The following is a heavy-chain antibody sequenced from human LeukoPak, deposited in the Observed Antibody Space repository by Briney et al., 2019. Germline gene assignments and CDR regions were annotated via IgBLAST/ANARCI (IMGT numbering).Heavy chain of an antibody. Sequence: PGRSLRLSCAASGFTFSSYGMHWVRQAPGKGLEWVAVISYDGSNKYYADSVKGRFTISRDNSKNTLYLQMNSLRAEDTAVYYCAREPFWSGYYSNLHFDYWGQGTLVTVPS. D-gene: IGHD3-3*01. J-gene: IGHJ4*02. CDR3: AREPFWSGYYSNLHFDY. CDR1: GFTFSSYG. V-gene: IGHV3-30*03. CDR2: ISYDGSNK.